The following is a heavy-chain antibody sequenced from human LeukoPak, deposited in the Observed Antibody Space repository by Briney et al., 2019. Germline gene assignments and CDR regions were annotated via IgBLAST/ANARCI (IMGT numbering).Heavy chain of an antibody. J-gene: IGHJ3*02. CDR2: IKEDGGEK. Sequence: GGSLRLSCAASGFTFSSYWMSWVRQAPGRGLEWVANIKEDGGEKYYVDSVKGRFTISRDNAKNSLYLQMNSLRAEDTAVYYCARDFIVLVPAGAFDIWGQGTMVTVSS. CDR1: GFTFSSYW. V-gene: IGHV3-7*01. CDR3: ARDFIVLVPAGAFDI. D-gene: IGHD2-2*01.